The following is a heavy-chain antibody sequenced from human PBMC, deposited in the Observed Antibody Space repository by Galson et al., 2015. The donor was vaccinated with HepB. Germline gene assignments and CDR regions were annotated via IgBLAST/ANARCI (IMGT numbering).Heavy chain of an antibody. Sequence: LRLSCAASGLTFSGSAMHWVRQASGKGLEWVGRIRSKANSYATAYAASVKGRFTISRDDSKNTAYLQMNSLKTEDTAVYYCTRRAVTTDYWGQGTLVTVSS. CDR1: GLTFSGSA. CDR2: IRSKANSYAT. J-gene: IGHJ4*02. V-gene: IGHV3-73*01. D-gene: IGHD4-17*01. CDR3: TRRAVTTDY.